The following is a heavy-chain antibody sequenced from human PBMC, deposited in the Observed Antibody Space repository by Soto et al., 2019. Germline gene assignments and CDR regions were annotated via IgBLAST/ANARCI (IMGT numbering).Heavy chain of an antibody. Sequence: EVQLVESGGGWVQPGGSLRLSCAASGFDFRDHYIDWVRQAPGKGLEWVGRAKNKANSYTTLYAASVRGRFTISRDESTNSMSLQMSSLQTEDTAVYYCTDLWDPNWSDPWGQGTLVTVSS. CDR3: TDLWDPNWSDP. CDR1: GFDFRDHY. CDR2: AKNKANSYTT. J-gene: IGHJ5*02. V-gene: IGHV3-72*01. D-gene: IGHD1-26*01.